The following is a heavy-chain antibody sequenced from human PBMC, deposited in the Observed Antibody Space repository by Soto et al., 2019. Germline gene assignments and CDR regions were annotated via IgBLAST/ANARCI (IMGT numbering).Heavy chain of an antibody. J-gene: IGHJ3*02. V-gene: IGHV1-69*06. Sequence: GASVKVSCKASGGTFSSYAISWVRQAPGQGLEWMGGIIPIFGTANYAQKFQGRATITADKSTSTAYMELSSLRSEDTAVYYCARSAPWGYDSSGFLDPFDIWGQGTMVTVSS. CDR2: IIPIFGTA. CDR3: ARSAPWGYDSSGFLDPFDI. CDR1: GGTFSSYA. D-gene: IGHD3-22*01.